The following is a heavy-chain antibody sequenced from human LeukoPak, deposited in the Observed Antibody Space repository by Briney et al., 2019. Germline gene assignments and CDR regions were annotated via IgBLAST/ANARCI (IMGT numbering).Heavy chain of an antibody. J-gene: IGHJ4*02. CDR1: GYTFTSYD. Sequence: GASVKVSCKASGYTFTSYDINWVRQAPGQGLEWMGWINPKSGDTQYGNKFQGWVAMTRDTSISTASLELSRLTSDDTAVYFCARGQYYGDITFPLHYWGQGTLVTVSS. CDR2: INPKSGDT. V-gene: IGHV1-2*04. CDR3: ARGQYYGDITFPLHY. D-gene: IGHD4-17*01.